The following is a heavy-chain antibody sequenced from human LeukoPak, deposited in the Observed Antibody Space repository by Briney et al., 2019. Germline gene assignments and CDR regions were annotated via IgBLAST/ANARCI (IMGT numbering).Heavy chain of an antibody. CDR1: GYTFTGYY. V-gene: IGHV1-2*06. CDR3: ARDRVLLGRRFDY. Sequence: GASVKVSCKASGYTFTGYYMHWVRQAPGQGLEWMGRINPNSGGTNYEQKFQGRVTMTRDTSIRTAYMELSRLRSDDTAVYYCARDRVLLGRRFDYWGQGTLVTVSS. J-gene: IGHJ4*02. D-gene: IGHD1-26*01. CDR2: INPNSGGT.